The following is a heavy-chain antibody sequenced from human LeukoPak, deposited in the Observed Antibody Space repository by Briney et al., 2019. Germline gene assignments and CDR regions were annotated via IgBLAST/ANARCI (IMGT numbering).Heavy chain of an antibody. D-gene: IGHD3-22*01. J-gene: IGHJ5*02. CDR1: GGSISSYY. CDR3: ARDLRDSSGYYSWFDP. V-gene: IGHV4-4*07. CDR2: IYTSGST. Sequence: PSETLSLTCTVSGGSISSYYWSWIRQPAGKGLEWIGRIYTSGSTNYNPSLKSRVTMSVDTSKNQFSLKLSSVTAADTAVYYCARDLRDSSGYYSWFDPWGQGTLVTVSS.